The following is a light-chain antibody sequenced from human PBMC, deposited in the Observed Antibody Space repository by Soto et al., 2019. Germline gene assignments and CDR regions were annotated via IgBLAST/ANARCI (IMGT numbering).Light chain of an antibody. J-gene: IGKJ1*01. CDR3: QQYGSSPRT. CDR2: GAS. CDR1: QSVSSSY. V-gene: IGKV3-20*01. Sequence: DIVLTQSPGTLSLSPGERATLSCRASQSVSSSYLAWYQQKPGQAPMLLIYGASSRATCIPDRFSGSGSGTDFTLTISRLEPEDFAGDYCQQYGSSPRTFGQGTKVEIK.